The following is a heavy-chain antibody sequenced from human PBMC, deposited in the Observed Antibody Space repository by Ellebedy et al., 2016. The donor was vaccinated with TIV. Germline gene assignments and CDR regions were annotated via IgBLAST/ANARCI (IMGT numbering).Heavy chain of an antibody. CDR3: AREGNYYGMDV. V-gene: IGHV1-2*02. Sequence: ASVKVSCKASGYPFTDYYMHWVRQAPGQGLEWMGWINPKSGDTKYAQNFQGRVTMTRDTSISTAYMELSRLRSDDTAVYYCAREGNYYGMDVWGQGTTVTVSS. J-gene: IGHJ6*02. CDR2: INPKSGDT. CDR1: GYPFTDYY.